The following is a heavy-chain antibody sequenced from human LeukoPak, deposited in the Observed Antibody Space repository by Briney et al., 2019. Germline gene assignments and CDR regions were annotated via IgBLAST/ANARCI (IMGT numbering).Heavy chain of an antibody. Sequence: EASVKVSCKAPGYTFGTYGFCWVRQAPGQGLEWMGWISAHNGQTKSAQKLQDRLSMTTDTSTTTAYMELRSLRSDDTAVYYCAKVVGDRMDYWGQGTLVTVSS. CDR2: ISAHNGQT. CDR3: AKVVGDRMDY. J-gene: IGHJ4*02. D-gene: IGHD3-16*02. V-gene: IGHV1-18*01. CDR1: GYTFGTYG.